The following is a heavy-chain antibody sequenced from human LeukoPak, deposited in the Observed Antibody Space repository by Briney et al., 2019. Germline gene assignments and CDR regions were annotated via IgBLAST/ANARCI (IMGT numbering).Heavy chain of an antibody. CDR3: ARANTVTTRFDY. V-gene: IGHV4-34*01. D-gene: IGHD4-17*01. CDR1: GGSFSGYY. Sequence: SETLSLNCAVYGGSFSGYYWSWIRQPPGKGLEWIGEINHSGSTKYNPSLKSRVTISVDTSKNQFSLKLSSVTAADTAVYYCARANTVTTRFDYWGQGTLVTVSS. CDR2: INHSGST. J-gene: IGHJ4*02.